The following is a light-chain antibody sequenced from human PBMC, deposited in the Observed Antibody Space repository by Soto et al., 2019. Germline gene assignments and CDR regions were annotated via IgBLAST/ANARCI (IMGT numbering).Light chain of an antibody. CDR3: HKSNSFPRT. CDR1: QGISNY. V-gene: IGKV1-27*01. Sequence: DIQMTQSPSSLSASVGDRVTITCLASQGISNYFAWYQQKPGKVPKLLMYAASTLHSGVPSRFSGSASGTDFTRTISSMQPDDVATYYCHKSNSFPRTFGQGTRLEIK. CDR2: AAS. J-gene: IGKJ5*01.